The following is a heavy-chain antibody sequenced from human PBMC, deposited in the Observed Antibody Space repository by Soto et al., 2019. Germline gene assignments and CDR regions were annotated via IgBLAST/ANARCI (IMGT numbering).Heavy chain of an antibody. V-gene: IGHV3-30*03. CDR3: SRGIKGGLDA. Sequence: QVQLAESGGGVVQPGRSLRLSCTTSGFVFNDYDIHWVRQAPGKGLAWLASISYDGSNRYYADSVKGRFTISRDNSKNTLSLQINSLGAEDPAVYYCSRGIKGGLDAWGPGTLVTVSS. CDR1: GFVFNDYD. D-gene: IGHD2-21*01. CDR2: ISYDGSNR. J-gene: IGHJ5*02.